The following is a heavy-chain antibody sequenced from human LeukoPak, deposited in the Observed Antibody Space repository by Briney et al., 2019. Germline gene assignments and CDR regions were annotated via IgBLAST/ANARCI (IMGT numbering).Heavy chain of an antibody. CDR1: GYTFTGYY. CDR2: ISAYNGNT. Sequence: ASVKVSCKASGYTFTGYYMHWVRQAPGQGLEWMGWISAYNGNTHYAQKLQGRVTMTTDTSTSTAYMELRSLRSDDTAVYYCTRDLPYSSSWESIDYWGQGTLVTVSS. J-gene: IGHJ4*02. CDR3: TRDLPYSSSWESIDY. V-gene: IGHV1-18*04. D-gene: IGHD6-13*01.